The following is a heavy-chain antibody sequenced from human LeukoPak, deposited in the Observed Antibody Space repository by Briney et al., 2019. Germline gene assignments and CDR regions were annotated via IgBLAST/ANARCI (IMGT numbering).Heavy chain of an antibody. Sequence: GESLKISCKGSGYSFTSYWISWVRQMLGKGLEWMGRIDPSDSYTNYSPSFQGHVTISADKSISTAYLQWSSLKASDTAMYYCARHRKYSTDYWGQGTLVTVSS. CDR2: IDPSDSYT. D-gene: IGHD6-6*01. CDR3: ARHRKYSTDY. V-gene: IGHV5-10-1*01. CDR1: GYSFTSYW. J-gene: IGHJ4*02.